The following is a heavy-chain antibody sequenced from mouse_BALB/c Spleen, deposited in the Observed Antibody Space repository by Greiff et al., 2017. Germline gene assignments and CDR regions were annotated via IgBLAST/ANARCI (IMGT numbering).Heavy chain of an antibody. J-gene: IGHJ2*01. CDR2: INPSNGRT. D-gene: IGHD2-1*01. CDR3: AREENYQGNY. CDR1: GYTFTSYW. Sequence: QVQLQQPGAELVKPGASVKLSCKASGYTFTSYWMHWVKQRPGQGLEWIGEINPSNGRTNYNEKFKSKATLTVDKSSSTAYMQLSSLTSEDSAVYYCAREENYQGNYWGQGTTLTVSS. V-gene: IGHV1S81*02.